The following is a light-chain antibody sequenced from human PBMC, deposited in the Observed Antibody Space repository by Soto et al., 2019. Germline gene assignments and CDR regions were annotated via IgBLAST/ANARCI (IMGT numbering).Light chain of an antibody. J-gene: IGLJ3*02. CDR1: SSDVGGYNY. Sequence: QSALTQPPSASGSPGQSVTISCTGTSSDVGGYNYVSWYQQHPGKAPKLIIYEDTKRPSGVPDRFTGSKSGNTASLTVAGLQAEDEARYYGSSYAGSNTGAVFGGGTKLTVL. CDR3: SSYAGSNTGAV. CDR2: EDT. V-gene: IGLV2-8*01.